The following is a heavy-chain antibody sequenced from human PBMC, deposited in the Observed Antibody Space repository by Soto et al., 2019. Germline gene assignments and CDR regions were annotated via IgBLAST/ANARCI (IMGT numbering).Heavy chain of an antibody. CDR3: ARGTPDYYLYFDL. J-gene: IGHJ2*01. CDR2: IYHSGST. D-gene: IGHD3-10*01. CDR1: GGSISSGGYS. Sequence: QLQLQESGSGLVKPSQTLSLTCAVSGGSISSGGYSWSWIRQPPGKGLEWIGYIYHSGSTYYNPSRKSRVXXSXDXXKNQFSLKLSSVTAADTAVYYCARGTPDYYLYFDLWGRGTLVTVSS. V-gene: IGHV4-30-2*01.